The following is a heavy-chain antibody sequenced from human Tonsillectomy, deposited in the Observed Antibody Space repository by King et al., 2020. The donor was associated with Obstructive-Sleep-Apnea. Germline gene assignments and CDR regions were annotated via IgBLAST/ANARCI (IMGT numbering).Heavy chain of an antibody. CDR3: ARDAY. CDR2: ISSSSSTI. V-gene: IGHV3-48*04. J-gene: IGHJ4*02. Sequence: VQLVESGGGLVQPGGSLRLSCAASGFTFSSSNMNWVRQAPGKGLEWVSFISSSSSTIYYADSVKGRFTVSRDNAENSLYLQMNSLRAEDTAVYYCARDAYWGQGTLVTVSS. CDR1: GFTFSSSN.